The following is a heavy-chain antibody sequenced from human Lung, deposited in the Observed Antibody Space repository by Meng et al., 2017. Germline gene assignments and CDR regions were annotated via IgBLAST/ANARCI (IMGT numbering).Heavy chain of an antibody. CDR3: ARDLAWVLFDY. CDR1: GFNFGDYI. J-gene: IGHJ4*02. CDR2: IVSDGGIT. D-gene: IGHD3-3*01. Sequence: GHVVESGGALFQPGGPWSLSCGSSGFNFGDYIMHWVRQSPGKGLEWISRIVSDGGITTYADSVKGRFTVSRDNAKNTLYLQMNSLGADDTAVYYCARDLAWVLFDYWGQGALVTVSS. V-gene: IGHV3-74*01.